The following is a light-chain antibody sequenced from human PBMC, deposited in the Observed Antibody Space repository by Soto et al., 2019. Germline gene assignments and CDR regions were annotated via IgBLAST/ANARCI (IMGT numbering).Light chain of an antibody. CDR3: QQRSNWPQT. J-gene: IGKJ1*01. CDR1: QSISSW. CDR2: DAS. V-gene: IGKV1-5*01. Sequence: STLSSSVGDRVTITCRASQSISSWLAWYQQKPGKAPKLLIYDASSLESGVPSRFSGSGSGTDFTLTISSLESEDFAVYYCQQRSNWPQTFGQGTKVDI.